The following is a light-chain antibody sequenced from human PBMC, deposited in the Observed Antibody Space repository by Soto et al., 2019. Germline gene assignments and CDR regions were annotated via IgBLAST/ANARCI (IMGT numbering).Light chain of an antibody. J-gene: IGLJ1*01. CDR2: EVS. CDR1: SSDVGGDNH. Sequence: QSALTQPASVSGSPGQSITISCRGISSDVGGDNHVSWYQQYPGKAPKLMIYEVSDRPSRVSNRFSGSKSGNTASLTISGLQAEDEADYYCSSYTSSFRRVFGTGTKLTVL. V-gene: IGLV2-14*01. CDR3: SSYTSSFRRV.